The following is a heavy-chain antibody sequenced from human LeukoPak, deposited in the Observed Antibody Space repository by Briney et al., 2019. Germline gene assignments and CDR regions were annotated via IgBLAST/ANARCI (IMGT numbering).Heavy chain of an antibody. D-gene: IGHD2-15*01. CDR3: ATERSGGTWFDP. V-gene: IGHV1-46*01. CDR2: IDTSDGNT. J-gene: IGHJ5*02. Sequence: GASVKVSCKASGYTFTTYHMRWVRQAPGQGLEWVGMIDTSDGNTNYAQKFLDRVTMTRDTSTSTVYMELSGLRSYDTAVYYCATERSGGTWFDPWGQGTLVTVSS. CDR1: GYTFTTYH.